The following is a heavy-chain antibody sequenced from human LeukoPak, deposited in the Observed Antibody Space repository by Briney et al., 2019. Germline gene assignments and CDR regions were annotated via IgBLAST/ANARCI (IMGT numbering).Heavy chain of an antibody. Sequence: SETLSLTCAVYGGSFSGYYWSWIRQPPGKGLEWIGEINHSGSTNYNPSLKSRVTISVDTSKNQFSLKLSSVTAADTAVYYCARGARHRHCSGGSCSPEFDYWGQGTLVTVSS. CDR1: GGSFSGYY. V-gene: IGHV4-34*01. CDR3: ARGARHRHCSGGSCSPEFDY. CDR2: INHSGST. J-gene: IGHJ4*02. D-gene: IGHD2-15*01.